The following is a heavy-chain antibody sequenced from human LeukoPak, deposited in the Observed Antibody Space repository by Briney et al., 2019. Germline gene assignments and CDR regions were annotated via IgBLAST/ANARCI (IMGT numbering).Heavy chain of an antibody. CDR3: ARYYCSGSSCYSTNWFDP. CDR1: GGSISSYY. D-gene: IGHD2-15*01. J-gene: IGHJ5*02. V-gene: IGHV4-59*08. Sequence: PSETLSLTCTVSGGSISSYYWSWIRQPPGKGLEWLGYFYYGGRSNYNPTLTSRVTMSVDTSKNQFSLKLTSVTAADTAVYFCARYYCSGSSCYSTNWFDPWGRGTLVTVSS. CDR2: FYYGGRS.